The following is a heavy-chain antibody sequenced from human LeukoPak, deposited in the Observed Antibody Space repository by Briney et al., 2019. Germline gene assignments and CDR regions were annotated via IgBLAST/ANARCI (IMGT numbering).Heavy chain of an antibody. Sequence: ASVKVSCKASGYTFTGYYIHWVRQAPGQGLEWMGRINPNTGGTHYAQMFQGRATMTRDTSISTAYMGLSRLTSDDTAVYYCAREPMVRDFNWFDPWGQGTLVTVSP. J-gene: IGHJ5*02. CDR3: AREPMVRDFNWFDP. D-gene: IGHD3-10*01. CDR2: INPNTGGT. V-gene: IGHV1-2*06. CDR1: GYTFTGYY.